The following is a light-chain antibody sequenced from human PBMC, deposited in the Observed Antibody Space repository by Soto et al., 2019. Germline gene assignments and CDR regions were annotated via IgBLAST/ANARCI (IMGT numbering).Light chain of an antibody. Sequence: DIQLTQSPSFLSASVGDRVTITCLASQDINTYLAWYQQKPGKAPKLLIFAASTLQNGVPSRFSGSGSGTEFTVTITSLQPEDFATYYCQQRKSYPITFGQGTRLEMK. CDR3: QQRKSYPIT. V-gene: IGKV1-9*01. CDR2: AAS. J-gene: IGKJ5*01. CDR1: QDINTY.